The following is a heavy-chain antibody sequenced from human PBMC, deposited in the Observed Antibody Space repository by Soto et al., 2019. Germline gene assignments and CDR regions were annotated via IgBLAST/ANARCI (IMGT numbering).Heavy chain of an antibody. Sequence: PGGSLRLSCTASGFTFDDCAMHWVRQAPGKGLEWVSSIPWNSGTIGYADSVKGRFTISRGNAKNSLYLQMNSLRAEDTALYYCAKEAISSGWSGGRKYYFDYWGQGTLVTVSS. J-gene: IGHJ4*02. V-gene: IGHV3-9*01. D-gene: IGHD6-19*01. CDR3: AKEAISSGWSGGRKYYFDY. CDR2: IPWNSGTI. CDR1: GFTFDDCA.